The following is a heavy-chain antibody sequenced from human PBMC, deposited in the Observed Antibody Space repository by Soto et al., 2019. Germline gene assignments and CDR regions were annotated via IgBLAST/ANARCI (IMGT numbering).Heavy chain of an antibody. J-gene: IGHJ4*02. V-gene: IGHV5-51*07. CDR2: IYPGDSDT. CDR3: ARSMVRGVPNPYYFDY. D-gene: IGHD3-10*01. Sequence: GESLKISCKGSGYSFTSYWIGWVHQMPGKDLKWMGIIYPGDSDTRYSPSFQGQVTISADKSISTAYLQWSSLKASDTAMYYCARSMVRGVPNPYYFDYWGQGTLVTVST. CDR1: GYSFTSYW.